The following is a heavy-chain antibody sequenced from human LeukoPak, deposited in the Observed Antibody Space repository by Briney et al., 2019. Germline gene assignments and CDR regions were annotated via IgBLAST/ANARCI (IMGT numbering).Heavy chain of an antibody. V-gene: IGHV4-4*07. CDR2: IYTSGST. Sequence: ETLSLTCTVSGGSISSYYRSWIRQPAGKGLEWIGRIYTSGSTNYNPSLKSRVTMSVDTSKNQFSLKLSSVTAAVTAVYYCARVSTTIFGVVPWFDPWGQGTLVTVSS. CDR3: ARVSTTIFGVVPWFDP. J-gene: IGHJ5*02. D-gene: IGHD3-3*01. CDR1: GGSISSYY.